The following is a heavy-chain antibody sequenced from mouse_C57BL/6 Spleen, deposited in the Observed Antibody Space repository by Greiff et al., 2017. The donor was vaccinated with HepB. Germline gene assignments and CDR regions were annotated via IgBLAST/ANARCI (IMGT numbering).Heavy chain of an antibody. CDR2: IGPGSGST. Sequence: VKLQESGAELVKPGASVKISCKASGYTFTDYYINWVKQRPGQGLEWIGKIGPGSGSTYYNEKFKGKATLTADKSSSTAYMQLRSLTSEDSAVYFCARAAQATPYYAMDYWGQGTSVTVSS. V-gene: IGHV1-77*01. J-gene: IGHJ4*01. CDR3: ARAAQATPYYAMDY. D-gene: IGHD3-2*02. CDR1: GYTFTDYY.